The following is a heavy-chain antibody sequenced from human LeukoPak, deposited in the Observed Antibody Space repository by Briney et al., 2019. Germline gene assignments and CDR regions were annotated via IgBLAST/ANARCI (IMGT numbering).Heavy chain of an antibody. CDR2: IRSKAYGGTT. D-gene: IGHD6-19*01. J-gene: IGHJ4*02. CDR3: TRDDRVAGTDY. CDR1: GFTFGDYA. V-gene: IGHV3-49*03. Sequence: GGSLRLSCTASGFTFGDYAMSWFRQAPGKGLEWVGFIRSKAYGGTTEYAASVKGRFTISRDDSKSIAYLQMNSLKTGDTAVYYCTRDDRVAGTDYWGQGTLVTVSS.